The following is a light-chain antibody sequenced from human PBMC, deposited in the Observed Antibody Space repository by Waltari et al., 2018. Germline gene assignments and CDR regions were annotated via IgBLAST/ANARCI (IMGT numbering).Light chain of an antibody. CDR1: QSVTSSF. CDR2: GVS. Sequence: EIVLTQSPGTLSLSPGERATLSCRTSQSVTSSFLAWYQQKPGKAPRLLIYGVSSRATGVPDRFSGSGSGTDFTLTISRLEPEDFAVYYCQHYDTTPLAFGGGSTVEIK. J-gene: IGKJ4*01. V-gene: IGKV3-20*01. CDR3: QHYDTTPLA.